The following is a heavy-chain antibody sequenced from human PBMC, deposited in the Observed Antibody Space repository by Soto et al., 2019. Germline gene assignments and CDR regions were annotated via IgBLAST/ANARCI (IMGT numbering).Heavy chain of an antibody. CDR3: SRDRSTDFGLDV. D-gene: IGHD3-3*01. Sequence: EVQLLESGGDLVQPGGSLRLSCVASGFTFSDYVMSWVRQVSGKGLEWVSSISDGGERTDYRDSVRGRFTISRDNARFTLPLQMNSLRVDDTAIYFCSRDRSTDFGLDVCGQGTPVTVSS. CDR1: GFTFSDYV. V-gene: IGHV3-23*01. J-gene: IGHJ6*02. CDR2: ISDGGERT.